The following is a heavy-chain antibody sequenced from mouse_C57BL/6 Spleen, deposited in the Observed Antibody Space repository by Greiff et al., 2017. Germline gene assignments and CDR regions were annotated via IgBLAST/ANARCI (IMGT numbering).Heavy chain of an antibody. Sequence: EVKLMESGEGLVKPGGSLKLSCAASGFTFSSYAMSWVRQTPEKRLEWVAYISSGGDYIYYADTVKGRFTIARDNARNTLYLQMSSLKSEDTVMYYCTRDYSAYWGQGTLVTVSA. D-gene: IGHD1-1*01. CDR3: TRDYSAY. CDR1: GFTFSSYA. V-gene: IGHV5-9-1*02. J-gene: IGHJ3*01. CDR2: ISSGGDYI.